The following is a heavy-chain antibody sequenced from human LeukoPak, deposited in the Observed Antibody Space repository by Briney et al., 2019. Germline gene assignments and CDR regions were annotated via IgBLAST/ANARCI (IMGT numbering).Heavy chain of an antibody. V-gene: IGHV5-51*01. CDR3: ARHIGYSGYDLYYFDY. J-gene: IGHJ4*02. D-gene: IGHD5-12*01. CDR1: GYSFTSYW. Sequence: GESLKTSFKGSGYSFTSYWIGWVRQMPGKGLEWMGIIYPGDSDTRYSPSFQGQVTISADKSISTAYLQWSSLKASDTAMYYCARHIGYSGYDLYYFDYWGQRAIVAVSS. CDR2: IYPGDSDT.